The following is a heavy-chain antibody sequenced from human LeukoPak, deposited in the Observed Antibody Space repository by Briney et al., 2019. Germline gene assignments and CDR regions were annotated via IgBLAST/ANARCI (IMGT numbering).Heavy chain of an antibody. D-gene: IGHD3-3*01. CDR3: AGAPYNCWSTCLDY. CDR2: ISHGGST. V-gene: IGHV4-38-2*01. J-gene: IGHJ4*02. CDR1: GSSISSDYY. Sequence: SETLSLTCAVSGSSISSDYYWGWIRQPPGKGLEWFGSISHGGSTYYSPTLKSRLTISVDTSKNQFSLNLSSVTAADTAVYYCAGAPYNCWSTCLDYWGQGTLVTVS.